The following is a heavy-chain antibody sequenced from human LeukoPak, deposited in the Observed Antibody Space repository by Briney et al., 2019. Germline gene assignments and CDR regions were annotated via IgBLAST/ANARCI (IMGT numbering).Heavy chain of an antibody. J-gene: IGHJ6*04. D-gene: IGHD2-2*01. CDR1: GFTFSTYG. V-gene: IGHV3-33*06. CDR2: IWYDESNK. Sequence: PRRSLRLSCAASGFTFSTYGFHWVRQAPGKGLEWLAVIWYDESNKYYAYSVKGRFTISRDNSRNTPYLQLNSLRAEDTAVYYCAKDGCSATSCLTYMDVWGKGTTVTVSS. CDR3: AKDGCSATSCLTYMDV.